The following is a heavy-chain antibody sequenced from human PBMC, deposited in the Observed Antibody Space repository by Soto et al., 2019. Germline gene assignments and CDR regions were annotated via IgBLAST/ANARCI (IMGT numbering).Heavy chain of an antibody. Sequence: GASVKVSCKASGYTFTGYYMHWVRQAPGQGLEWTGWINTNSGGTNYSQKFQGRVTMTRDTSISTAYMELSRLRSDDTAVYYCARDRQVAAAGHYYHYYGMDVWGQGTTVTVSS. D-gene: IGHD6-13*01. CDR1: GYTFTGYY. J-gene: IGHJ6*02. CDR3: ARDRQVAAAGHYYHYYGMDV. V-gene: IGHV1-2*02. CDR2: INTNSGGT.